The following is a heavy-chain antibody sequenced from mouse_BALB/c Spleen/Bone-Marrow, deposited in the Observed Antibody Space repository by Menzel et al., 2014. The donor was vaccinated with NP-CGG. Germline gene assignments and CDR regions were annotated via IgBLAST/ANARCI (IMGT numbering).Heavy chain of an antibody. CDR1: GYTFTSYW. J-gene: IGHJ3*01. CDR2: MNPRNGRT. CDR3: ARDYGSSSLFSLFVF. D-gene: IGHD1-1*02. Sequence: VQLQQSGAELVKPGASVKLSCKASGYTFTSYWMHWVKQRPGQGLEWIGEMNPRNGRTNYNEKFKSKATLTVDKSSSTAYMQLSSLTSEDSAVYYCARDYGSSSLFSLFVFSGQGTLVTVSA. V-gene: IGHV1S81*02.